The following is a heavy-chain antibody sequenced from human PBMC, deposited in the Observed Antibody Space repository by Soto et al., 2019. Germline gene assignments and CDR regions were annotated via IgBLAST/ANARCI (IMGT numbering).Heavy chain of an antibody. V-gene: IGHV3-30*18. D-gene: IGHD5-12*01. CDR2: ISYDGSNK. CDR1: GFTFSTYG. CDR3: AKVFPTSGYDIGGFDY. J-gene: IGHJ4*02. Sequence: QVQLVESGGGVVQPWRSLRLSCAASGFTFSTYGMLWVRQAPGNGLEWVAVISYDGSNKYYADSVKSRFTNSRDNSKNTLYLQIGGLRTEDTAVYYCAKVFPTSGYDIGGFDYWGQGNLVTVSS.